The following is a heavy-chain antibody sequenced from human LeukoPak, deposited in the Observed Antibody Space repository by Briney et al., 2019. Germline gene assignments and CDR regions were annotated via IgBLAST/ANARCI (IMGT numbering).Heavy chain of an antibody. Sequence: GGSLRLSCAASGFTLDDYAMHWVRQAPGKDLEWVSGISWNSGAIGYTDSVKGRFIISRDNAKNSLYLQMNSLRAEDTAVYYCARGYGDYEGGDWFDPWGQGTLVTVSS. D-gene: IGHD4-17*01. CDR1: GFTLDDYA. J-gene: IGHJ5*02. CDR2: ISWNSGAI. CDR3: ARGYGDYEGGDWFDP. V-gene: IGHV3-9*01.